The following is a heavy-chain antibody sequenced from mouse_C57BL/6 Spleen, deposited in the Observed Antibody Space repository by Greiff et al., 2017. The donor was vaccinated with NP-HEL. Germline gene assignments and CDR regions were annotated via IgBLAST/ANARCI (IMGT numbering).Heavy chain of an antibody. CDR2: INPNNGGT. D-gene: IGHD2-3*01. J-gene: IGHJ2*01. CDR1: GYTFTDYY. Sequence: EVQLQQSGPELVKPGASVKISCKASGYTFTDYYMNWVKQSHGKSLEWIGDINPNNGGTSYKQKFKGKATLTVDKSSSTAYMELRSLTSEDSAVYYCARGGYYYYFDYWGQGTTLTVSS. CDR3: ARGGYYYYFDY. V-gene: IGHV1-26*01.